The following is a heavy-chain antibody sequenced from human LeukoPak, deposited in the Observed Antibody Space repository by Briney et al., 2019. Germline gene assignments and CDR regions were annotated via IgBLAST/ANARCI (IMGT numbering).Heavy chain of an antibody. D-gene: IGHD6-19*01. CDR3: ARKGRGYSSGWYSRYHFDF. V-gene: IGHV4-34*01. Sequence: GSLRLSCAASGLTPSDNYMTWVRQAPGKGLEWVGEINHIGSTNYNPSLKSRVTISVDTSKNQFSLKLSSVTAADTAVYYCARKGRGYSSGWYSRYHFDFWGQGTLVTVSS. CDR1: GLTPSDNY. J-gene: IGHJ4*02. CDR2: INHIGST.